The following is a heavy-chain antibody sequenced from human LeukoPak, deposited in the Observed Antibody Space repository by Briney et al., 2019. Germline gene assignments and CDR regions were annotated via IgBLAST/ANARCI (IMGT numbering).Heavy chain of an antibody. D-gene: IGHD3-10*01. CDR2: IDPSDSYT. CDR3: ARHMVRGVDYYYYGMDV. J-gene: IGHJ6*04. Sequence: TSGESLRISCKGSGSSFTSYWISWVRQLRGKGLEWMGRIDPSDSYTNYSPSFQGHVTISADKSISTAYLQWSSLKASDTAMYYCARHMVRGVDYYYYGMDVWGKGTTVTVSS. CDR1: GSSFTSYW. V-gene: IGHV5-10-1*01.